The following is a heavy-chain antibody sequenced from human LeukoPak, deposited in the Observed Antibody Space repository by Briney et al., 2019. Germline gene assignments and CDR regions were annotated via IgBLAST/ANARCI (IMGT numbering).Heavy chain of an antibody. CDR2: IYYSGST. Sequence: SETLSLTCTVSGGSISSHYWSWIRQPPGKGLEWIGNIYYSGSTNYNPSLKSRVTISVDTSKNQFSLKLSSVTAADTAVYYCTRGSIAYYYMDVWGKGTTVTISS. V-gene: IGHV4-59*11. J-gene: IGHJ6*03. D-gene: IGHD3-22*01. CDR3: TRGSIAYYYMDV. CDR1: GGSISSHY.